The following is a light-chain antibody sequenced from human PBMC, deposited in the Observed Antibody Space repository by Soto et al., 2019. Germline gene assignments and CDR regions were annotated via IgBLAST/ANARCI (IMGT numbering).Light chain of an antibody. CDR3: CSHAGSYTFV. CDR1: SSDVAKYDY. Sequence: QSALTQPRSVSGSPGQSVTISCTGTSSDVAKYDYVSWYQQRPGKAPKLLIYDVSKRPSGVHDRFSGSKFGITASLTISGLRAEDDADYFCCSHAGSYTFVFGTGTKLTVL. J-gene: IGLJ1*01. V-gene: IGLV2-11*01. CDR2: DVS.